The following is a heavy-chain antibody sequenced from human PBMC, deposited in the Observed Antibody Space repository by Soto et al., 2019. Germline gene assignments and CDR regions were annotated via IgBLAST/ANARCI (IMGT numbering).Heavy chain of an antibody. CDR2: IVVGSGNT. Sequence: SVKVSCKASGFTFTSSAVQWVRQARGQRLEWIGWIVVGSGNTNCAQKFQERVTITRDMSTSTAYMELSSLRSEDTAVYYCAADPRGYSYGTFDYWGQGTLVTVSS. V-gene: IGHV1-58*01. D-gene: IGHD5-18*01. J-gene: IGHJ4*02. CDR1: GFTFTSSA. CDR3: AADPRGYSYGTFDY.